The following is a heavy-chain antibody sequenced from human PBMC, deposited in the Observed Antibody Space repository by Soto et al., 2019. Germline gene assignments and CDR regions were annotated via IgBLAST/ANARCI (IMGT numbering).Heavy chain of an antibody. CDR1: GFTVSSAY. D-gene: IGHD1-26*01. CDR3: ARSRYTGTYSGAFLDY. V-gene: IGHV3-53*01. Sequence: GGSLRLSCAASGFTVSSAYLTWVRQAPGKGLEWVAILYTGTDTVYADSVKGRFTISRDSSKNRFYLHMNSLRAEDTAMYFCARSRYTGTYSGAFLDYWGQGSLVTVSS. J-gene: IGHJ4*02. CDR2: LYTGTDT.